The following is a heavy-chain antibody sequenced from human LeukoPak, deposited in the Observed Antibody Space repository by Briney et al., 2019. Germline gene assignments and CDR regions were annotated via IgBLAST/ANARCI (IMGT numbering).Heavy chain of an antibody. CDR2: IYYSGSP. D-gene: IGHD3-22*01. Sequence: SETLSLTCTVSGGSISSGGYSWSWIRQHPGKGLEWIGYIYYSGSPYYNPSLKSRVTISVDTSKNQFSLKLSSVTAADTAVYYCAAVYYYDSSGYQYGWFDPWGQGTLVTVSS. CDR1: GGSISSGGYS. CDR3: AAVYYYDSSGYQYGWFDP. J-gene: IGHJ5*02. V-gene: IGHV4-31*03.